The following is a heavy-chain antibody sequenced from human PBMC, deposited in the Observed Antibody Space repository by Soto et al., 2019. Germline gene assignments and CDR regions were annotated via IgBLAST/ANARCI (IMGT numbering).Heavy chain of an antibody. CDR3: VRPYYSSSWFPFDR. CDR2: IDSDDGTT. CDR1: GFDFGDYY. V-gene: IGHV3-11*01. D-gene: IGHD6-13*01. Sequence: GGSLRLSCTASGFDFGDYYMSWIRQAPGKGLEWVSYIDSDDGTTYYTDSVKGRFTISRDNAKNPLYLQMNSLRVEDTALYHCVRPYYSSSWFPFDRWGQGTLVTVSS. J-gene: IGHJ4*02.